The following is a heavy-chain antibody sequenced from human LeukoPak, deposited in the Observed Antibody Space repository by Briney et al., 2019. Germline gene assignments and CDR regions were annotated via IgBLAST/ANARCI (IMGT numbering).Heavy chain of an antibody. CDR3: ARQIGAPGFDY. J-gene: IGHJ4*02. D-gene: IGHD3-10*01. CDR1: GLTFGSYSLN. CDR2: IYQSGNT. V-gene: IGHV4-39*01. Sequence: GSLRLSCAASGLTFGSYSLNWVRQAPAKGLEWIGSIYQSGNTYYNPFLKSRVTIFVDTAKNQFSLRLNSVTAADTAVYYCARQIGAPGFDYWGQGTLVTVSS.